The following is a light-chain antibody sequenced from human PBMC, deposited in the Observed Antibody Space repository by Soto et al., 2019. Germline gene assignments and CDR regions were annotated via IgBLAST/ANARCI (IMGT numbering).Light chain of an antibody. V-gene: IGLV2-23*01. CDR1: SSDVGAYNS. CDR3: CSSAPESTYV. Sequence: QSALAQPASVSGSPGQSITISCTGTSSDVGAYNSVSWYQQHPHKAPQVIIYKGTQRPSGVSNRFSGSTSGNAASLTISGLQADDEAVYFCCSSAPESTYVFGSGTKLTVL. CDR2: KGT. J-gene: IGLJ1*01.